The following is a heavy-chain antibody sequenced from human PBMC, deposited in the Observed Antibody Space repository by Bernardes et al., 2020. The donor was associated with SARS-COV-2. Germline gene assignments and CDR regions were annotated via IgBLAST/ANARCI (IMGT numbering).Heavy chain of an antibody. D-gene: IGHD6-19*01. CDR1: GFTFSNYW. J-gene: IGHJ5*02. V-gene: IGHV3-74*01. CDR2: IDSYGTTT. Sequence: GGSLRLSCEASGFTFSNYWMHWVRQTPGKGLVWVSRIDSYGTTTTYTDSVKGRFTVSRDNAKNTLYLQMNSLRAEDTAIYYCTRGPVAGTPMTQVDRRFDPWGQGTLVTVSS. CDR3: TRGPVAGTPMTQVDRRFDP.